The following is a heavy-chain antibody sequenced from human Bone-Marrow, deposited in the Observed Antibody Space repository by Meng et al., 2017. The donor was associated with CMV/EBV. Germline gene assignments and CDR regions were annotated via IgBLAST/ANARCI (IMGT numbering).Heavy chain of an antibody. Sequence: GESLKISCAASGFTFSSYSMNWVRQAPGKGLEWVSSISSSSSYIYYADSVKGRFTISRDNAKNSLYLQMNSLRAEDTAVYYCARNMYDFWGGYPLFGYYYGMDVWGEGTTVAFSS. V-gene: IGHV3-21*01. D-gene: IGHD3-3*01. CDR1: GFTFSSYS. J-gene: IGHJ6*04. CDR2: ISSSSSYI. CDR3: ARNMYDFWGGYPLFGYYYGMDV.